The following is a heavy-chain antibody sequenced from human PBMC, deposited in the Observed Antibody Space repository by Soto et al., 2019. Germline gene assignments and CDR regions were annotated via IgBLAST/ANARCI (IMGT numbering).Heavy chain of an antibody. Sequence: QVQLVQSGAEVKKPGSSVKVSCKASGGTFSSYTISWVRQAPGQGLEWMGRIIPILGIANYAQKFQGRVTITADKSTSTAYMELSSLRSEDMAVYYCAREYGDYVGAFDIWGQGTMVTVSS. V-gene: IGHV1-69*08. CDR1: GGTFSSYT. CDR3: AREYGDYVGAFDI. D-gene: IGHD4-17*01. CDR2: IIPILGIA. J-gene: IGHJ3*02.